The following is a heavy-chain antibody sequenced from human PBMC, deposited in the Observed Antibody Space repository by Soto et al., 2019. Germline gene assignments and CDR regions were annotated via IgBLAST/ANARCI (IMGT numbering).Heavy chain of an antibody. CDR1: GFTFSSYS. J-gene: IGHJ5*02. CDR2: ISSSSSYI. D-gene: IGHD3-9*01. Sequence: GGSLRLSCAASGFTFSSYSMNWVRQAPGKGLEWVSSISSSSSYIYYADSVKGRFTISRDNAKNSLYLQMNSLRAEDTAVYYCARARPNYDILTGPFGWFDPWGQGTLVTVSS. CDR3: ARARPNYDILTGPFGWFDP. V-gene: IGHV3-21*01.